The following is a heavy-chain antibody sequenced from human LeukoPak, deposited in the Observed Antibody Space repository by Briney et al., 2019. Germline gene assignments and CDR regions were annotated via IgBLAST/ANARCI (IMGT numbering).Heavy chain of an antibody. Sequence: SETLSLTCTVSGGSISSYYWSWIRQPPGKGPEWIGYISDSASTNYKPSLKSRVTISLDTSKNQFTLRLTSVTTADTAVYFCARATTTFDDWGPGTLVTVSS. CDR3: ARATTTFDD. CDR2: ISDSAST. D-gene: IGHD4-11*01. J-gene: IGHJ4*02. CDR1: GGSISSYY. V-gene: IGHV4-59*01.